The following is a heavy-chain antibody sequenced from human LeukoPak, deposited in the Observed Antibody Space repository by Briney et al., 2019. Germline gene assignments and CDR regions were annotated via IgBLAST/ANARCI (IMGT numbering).Heavy chain of an antibody. V-gene: IGHV1-69*04. CDR1: GGTFSSYA. D-gene: IGHD6-13*01. Sequence: SVKVSCKASGGTFSSYAISWVRQAPGQGLEWMGRIIPIFGIANYAQKFQGRVTITADKSTSTAYMELSSLRSKDTAVYYCASAAAYKSRYYYYGMDVWGQGTTVTVSS. J-gene: IGHJ6*02. CDR3: ASAAAYKSRYYYYGMDV. CDR2: IIPIFGIA.